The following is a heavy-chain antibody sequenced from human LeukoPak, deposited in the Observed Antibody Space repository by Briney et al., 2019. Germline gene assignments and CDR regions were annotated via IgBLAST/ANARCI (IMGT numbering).Heavy chain of an antibody. D-gene: IGHD2-15*01. V-gene: IGHV1-8*01. Sequence: ASVKVSCKASGYTFTSYDINWVRQATGQGLEWMGWMNPNSGNTGYAQKFQGRVTMTRNTSISTAYMELSSLRSEDTAVYYCARFSRYCSGGSCYPADYWGQGTLATVSS. CDR2: MNPNSGNT. CDR3: ARFSRYCSGGSCYPADY. J-gene: IGHJ4*02. CDR1: GYTFTSYD.